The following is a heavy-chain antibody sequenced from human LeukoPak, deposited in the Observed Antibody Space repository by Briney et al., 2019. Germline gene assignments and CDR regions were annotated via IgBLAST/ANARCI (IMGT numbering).Heavy chain of an antibody. CDR3: ARTRDCSSTSCYYYRTAFDY. CDR1: GGTFRNYA. J-gene: IGHJ4*02. Sequence: GSSVKVSCKASGGTFRNYAISWVRQAPGQGLEWMGGIIPIFGTANYAQKFQGRVTITTDESTSTAYMELSSLRSEDTAVYYCARTRDCSSTSCYYYRTAFDYWGQGTLVTVSS. V-gene: IGHV1-69*05. CDR2: IIPIFGTA. D-gene: IGHD2-2*01.